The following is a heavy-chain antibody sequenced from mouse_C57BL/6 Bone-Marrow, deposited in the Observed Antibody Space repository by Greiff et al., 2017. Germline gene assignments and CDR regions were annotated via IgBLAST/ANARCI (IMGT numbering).Heavy chain of an antibody. CDR2: IYPSDSET. CDR3: ERSGGTYGDYYAMDY. Sequence: QVQLQQPGAELVRPGSSVKLSCKASGYTFTSYWMDWVKQRPGQGLEWIGNIYPSDSETHYNQKFKDKATLTVDKSSSTAYMQLSSLTSEDSAVYYWERSGGTYGDYYAMDYWGQGTSVTVSS. CDR1: GYTFTSYW. D-gene: IGHD5-1*01. J-gene: IGHJ4*01. V-gene: IGHV1-61*01.